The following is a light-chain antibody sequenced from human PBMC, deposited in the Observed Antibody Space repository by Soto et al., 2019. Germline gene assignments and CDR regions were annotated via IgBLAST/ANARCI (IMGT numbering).Light chain of an antibody. Sequence: QSALTQSASVSGSPGQSISISCTRNTSDVGRYNYVSWYQQHPGKAPKLMIYDVSYRPSWVSNRFSGSKSGITATLTISGLQAEDEADYYCNSFTTSSTYVFGTGTKVTVL. CDR3: NSFTTSSTYV. J-gene: IGLJ1*01. CDR1: TSDVGRYNY. V-gene: IGLV2-14*03. CDR2: DVS.